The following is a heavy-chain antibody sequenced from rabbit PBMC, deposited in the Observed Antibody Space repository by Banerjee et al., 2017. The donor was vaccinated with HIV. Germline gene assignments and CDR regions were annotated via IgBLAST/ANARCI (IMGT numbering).Heavy chain of an antibody. D-gene: IGHD6-1*01. CDR2: IYGGSSGYT. CDR3: ARGTYYANTAGYGYDL. J-gene: IGHJ4*01. V-gene: IGHV1S45*01. CDR1: GFTISSSYW. Sequence: QEQLVESGGGPVQPEGSLTLTCTASGFTISSSYWLCWVRQAPGKGLEWIACIYGGSSGYTYYASWAKGRFTISKTSSTTVTLQMTSLTAADTATYFCARGTYYANTAGYGYDLWGQGTLVTVS.